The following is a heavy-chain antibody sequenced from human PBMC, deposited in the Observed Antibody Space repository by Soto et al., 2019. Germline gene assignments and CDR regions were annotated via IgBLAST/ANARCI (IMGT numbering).Heavy chain of an antibody. CDR3: ARGAAAGGRPFDY. D-gene: IGHD6-13*01. Sequence: GGSLRLSCAASGFTFDDYAMHWFRQAPGKGLEWVSGISWNSGSIGYADSVKGRFTISRDNAKNSLYLQMNSLRAEDTALYYCARGAAAGGRPFDYWGQGTLVTVSS. CDR1: GFTFDDYA. J-gene: IGHJ4*02. CDR2: ISWNSGSI. V-gene: IGHV3-9*01.